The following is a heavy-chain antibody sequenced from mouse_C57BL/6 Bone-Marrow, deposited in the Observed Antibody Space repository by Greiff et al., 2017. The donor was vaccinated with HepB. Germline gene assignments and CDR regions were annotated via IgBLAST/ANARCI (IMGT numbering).Heavy chain of an antibody. J-gene: IGHJ2*01. D-gene: IGHD1-3*01. CDR2: ISYSGST. V-gene: IGHV3-1*01. CDR3: ARDSGEYFDY. CDR1: GYSITSGYD. Sequence: EVKLQESGPGMVKPSQSLSLTCTVSGYSITSGYDWHWIRHFPGNKLEWMGYISYSGSTNYNPSLKSRISITHDTSKNHFFLKLNSVTTEDTATYYCARDSGEYFDYWGQGTTLTVSS.